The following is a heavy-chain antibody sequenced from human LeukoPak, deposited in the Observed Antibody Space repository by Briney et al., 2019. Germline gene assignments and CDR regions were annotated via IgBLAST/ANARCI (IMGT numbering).Heavy chain of an antibody. D-gene: IGHD3-10*01. CDR1: GYSISSGYY. J-gene: IGHJ4*02. CDR2: IYHSGST. CDR3: ARLIRITMVRGAIDY. Sequence: KTSETLSLTCTVSGYSISSGYYWGWIRQPPGKGLEWIGSIYHSGSTYYNPSLKSRVTISVDTSKNQFSLKLSSVTAADTAVYYCARLIRITMVRGAIDYWGQGTLVTVSS. V-gene: IGHV4-38-2*02.